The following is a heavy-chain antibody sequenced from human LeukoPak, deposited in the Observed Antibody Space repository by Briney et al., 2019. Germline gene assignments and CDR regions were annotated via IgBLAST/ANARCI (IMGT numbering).Heavy chain of an antibody. D-gene: IGHD2-8*02. V-gene: IGHV1-46*01. J-gene: IGHJ4*02. CDR1: GYTFTSYG. Sequence: ASVKVSCKASGYTFTSYGISWVRQAPGQGLEWMGVINPSGGIRSYAQKFQGRVTMTTDTSTSTLYMELSSLRSDDTAVFYCARAFTGGTLDFWGQGTLVTVSS. CDR2: INPSGGIR. CDR3: ARAFTGGTLDF.